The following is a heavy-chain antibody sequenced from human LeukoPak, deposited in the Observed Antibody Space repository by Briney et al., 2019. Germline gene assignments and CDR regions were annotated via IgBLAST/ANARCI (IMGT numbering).Heavy chain of an antibody. D-gene: IGHD2-15*01. V-gene: IGHV3-11*01. J-gene: IGHJ4*02. CDR3: AKDSTSYCSCGSYSN. Sequence: GGSLRLSCAASGFTFSDYYMTWIRQAPGKGLEWISYISSGDGPTYYADSVKGRFTISRDNAKNSLYLQMNSLRAEDTALYYCAKDSTSYCSCGSYSNWGQGTLVTVSS. CDR1: GFTFSDYY. CDR2: ISSGDGPT.